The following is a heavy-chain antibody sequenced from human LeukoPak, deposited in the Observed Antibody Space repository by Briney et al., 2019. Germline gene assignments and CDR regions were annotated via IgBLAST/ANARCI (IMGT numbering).Heavy chain of an antibody. CDR3: AREPSYGWSLGY. D-gene: IGHD6-19*01. CDR1: GYTFTGYY. Sequence: ASVKVSCXASGYTFTGYYMHWVRQAHGQGLEWMGWINPNSGGTNYARNFQGRVIMTRDTSISTAYMELSRLISDDTAVYYCAREPSYGWSLGYWGQGTLVTVSS. J-gene: IGHJ4*02. V-gene: IGHV1-2*02. CDR2: INPNSGGT.